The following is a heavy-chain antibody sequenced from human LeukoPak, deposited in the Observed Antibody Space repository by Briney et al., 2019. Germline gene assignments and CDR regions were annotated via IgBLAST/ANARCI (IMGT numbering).Heavy chain of an antibody. J-gene: IGHJ4*02. CDR1: GYTFTSYA. CDR2: INPNSGGT. CDR3: AREGVVLGSSPLDY. D-gene: IGHD2-8*02. Sequence: ASVKVSCKASGYTFTSYAMNWVRQAPGQGLEWMGWINPNSGGTNYAQKFQGWVTMTRDTSISTAYMELSRLRSDDTAVYYCAREGVVLGSSPLDYWGQGTLVTVSS. V-gene: IGHV1-2*04.